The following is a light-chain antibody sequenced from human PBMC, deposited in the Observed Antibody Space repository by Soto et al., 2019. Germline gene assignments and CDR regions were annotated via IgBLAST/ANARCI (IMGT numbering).Light chain of an antibody. CDR3: QQSFSTLT. V-gene: IGKV1-39*01. J-gene: IGKJ5*01. CDR1: HHIGTY. Sequence: IQMTQSPSSLSAVVGDSVTITCRTSHHIGTYLNWYQQKPGKAPRLLIYGTSSLQSGVPSRLSGSGSGTDFTLTINSLRTEDFATYYCQQSFSTLTFGQGTRLEIK. CDR2: GTS.